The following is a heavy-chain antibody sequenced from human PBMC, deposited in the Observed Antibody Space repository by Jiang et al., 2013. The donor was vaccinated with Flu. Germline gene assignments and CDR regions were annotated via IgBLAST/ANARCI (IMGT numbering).Heavy chain of an antibody. D-gene: IGHD6-13*01. CDR1: GYTFTSYA. Sequence: SGAEVKKPGASVKVSCKASGYTFTSYAMHWVRQAPGQRLEWMGWINAGNGNTKYSQKFQGRVTITRDTSASTAYMELSSLRSEDTAVYYCARDGGLEAGNDYWGQGTLVTVSS. V-gene: IGHV1-3*01. CDR2: INAGNGNT. J-gene: IGHJ4*02. CDR3: ARDGGLEAGNDY.